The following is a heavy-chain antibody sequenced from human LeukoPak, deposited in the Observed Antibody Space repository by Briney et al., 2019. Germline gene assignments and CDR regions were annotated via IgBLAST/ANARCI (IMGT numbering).Heavy chain of an antibody. D-gene: IGHD6-6*01. CDR3: VRGGATRRGSWFDT. J-gene: IGHJ5*02. CDR1: GFTFSSYR. CDR2: ISSRSSYI. Sequence: PGGSLRLSCAASGFTFSSYRMNWVRQAPGKGLEWVSSISSRSSYIYYADSLKGRFTISRDNAKNSLYLNIHSLRAEDTAVYYCVRGGATRRGSWFDTWGQGTLVTVSS. V-gene: IGHV3-21*01.